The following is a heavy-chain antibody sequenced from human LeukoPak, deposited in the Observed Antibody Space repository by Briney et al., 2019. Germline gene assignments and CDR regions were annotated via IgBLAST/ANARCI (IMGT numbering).Heavy chain of an antibody. J-gene: IGHJ4*02. Sequence: GGSLSLSCVASGFTFTRHWMSWVRQAPGKGLEWVANIREDGSEKKYVDSVKDRFTISRDNTKNSVYLQMRGLRVEDTAIYYCARDLRIVSGSYLDYWGQGTLVTVSS. CDR1: GFTFTRHW. D-gene: IGHD1-26*01. CDR2: IREDGSEK. V-gene: IGHV3-7*01. CDR3: ARDLRIVSGSYLDY.